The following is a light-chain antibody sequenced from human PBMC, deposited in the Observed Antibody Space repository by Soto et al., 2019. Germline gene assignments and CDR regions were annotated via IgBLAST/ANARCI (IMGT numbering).Light chain of an antibody. V-gene: IGKV3-20*01. Sequence: EIVLTQSPGTLSLSPGERATLSCRASESVRSSYLAWYQQKPGQAPRLLIYGASNRATGIPDRFSGSGSETEFTLTISRLEPEDFAVFYCQQSGSSPWTFGQGTKVDIK. CDR2: GAS. CDR1: ESVRSSY. J-gene: IGKJ1*01. CDR3: QQSGSSPWT.